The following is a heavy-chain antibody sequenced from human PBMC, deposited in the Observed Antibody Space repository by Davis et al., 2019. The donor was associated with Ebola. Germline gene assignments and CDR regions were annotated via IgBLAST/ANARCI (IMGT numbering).Heavy chain of an antibody. Sequence: GGSLRLSCSVSGYTFSNYWMSWVRQAPGKGLEWISYMSNSASPIYYADSVKGRFTISRDNAKNSLHLQMRNLRPEDTAFYYCARDRRANHGSGRNWFDYWGLGTLVTVSS. J-gene: IGHJ5*01. D-gene: IGHD5-24*01. CDR1: GYTFSNYW. CDR3: ARDRRANHGSGRNWFDY. CDR2: MSNSASPI. V-gene: IGHV3-48*03.